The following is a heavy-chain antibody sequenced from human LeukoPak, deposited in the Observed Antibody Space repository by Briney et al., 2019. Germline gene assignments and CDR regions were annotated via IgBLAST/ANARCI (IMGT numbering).Heavy chain of an antibody. CDR1: GFTFGSYA. CDR2: ISANSNNR. Sequence: PGGSLRLSCTASGFTFGSYAMGWVRQAPGKGLEWVSAISANSNNRDYADSVKGRFTISRDNAKNSLYLQMNSLRAEDTAVFYCARVYYYDSRPSFDYWGQGALVTVSS. CDR3: ARVYYYDSRPSFDY. V-gene: IGHV3-21*01. J-gene: IGHJ4*02. D-gene: IGHD3-22*01.